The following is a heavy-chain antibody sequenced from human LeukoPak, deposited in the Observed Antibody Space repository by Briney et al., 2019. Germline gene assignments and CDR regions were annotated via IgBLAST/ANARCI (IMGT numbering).Heavy chain of an antibody. D-gene: IGHD2-8*01. V-gene: IGHV1-69*05. Sequence: SVKVSCKASGGTFSSYDISWVRQAPGRGLEWMGGITPIFGSANYAQKFEDRVTIITDESTSTVYMELTSLTSEDTAVYFRANYSFGITNGYFSIWGQGTMVTVSS. J-gene: IGHJ3*02. CDR3: ANYSFGITNGYFSI. CDR2: ITPIFGSA. CDR1: GGTFSSYD.